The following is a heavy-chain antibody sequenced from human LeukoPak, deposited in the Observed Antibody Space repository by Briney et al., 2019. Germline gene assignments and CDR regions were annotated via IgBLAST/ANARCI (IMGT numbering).Heavy chain of an antibody. Sequence: PGGSLRLSCTASGLNFSVYYMTWIRQAPGKGLEWVSYISSSGSTIYYEDSVKGRFTISRDNAKNSLYLQMNSLRAEDTAVYYCARHLLEWFPLDYWGQGTLVTVSS. CDR3: ARHLLEWFPLDY. CDR1: GLNFSVYY. D-gene: IGHD3-3*01. CDR2: ISSSGSTI. V-gene: IGHV3-11*01. J-gene: IGHJ4*02.